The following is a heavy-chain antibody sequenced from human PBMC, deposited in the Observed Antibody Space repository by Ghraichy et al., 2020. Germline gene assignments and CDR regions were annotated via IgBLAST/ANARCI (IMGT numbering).Heavy chain of an antibody. CDR3: ARDRAWGYFDS. V-gene: IGHV4-31*01. J-gene: IGHJ4*02. CDR2: IYYSGNT. Sequence: SETLSLTCTVSGGSLDSGGYYWSWIRQLPGKGLEWIGYIYYSGNTFYNPSLKSQITISIDTSKKQFSLRLSSVTAADTAVYYCARDRAWGYFDSWGQGTLVTVSS. D-gene: IGHD3-16*01. CDR1: GGSLDSGGYY.